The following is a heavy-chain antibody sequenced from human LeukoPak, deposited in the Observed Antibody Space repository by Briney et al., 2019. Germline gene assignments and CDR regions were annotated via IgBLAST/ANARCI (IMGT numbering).Heavy chain of an antibody. V-gene: IGHV4-39*07. Sequence: KASETLSLTCTVSGGSISSSSYYWGWIRQPPGKGLEWIGSIYYSGSTYYNPSLKSRVTISVDTSKNQFSLKLSSVTAADTAVYYCARAGNWVSKNDYWGQGTLVTVSS. J-gene: IGHJ4*02. CDR2: IYYSGST. D-gene: IGHD7-27*01. CDR1: GGSISSSSYY. CDR3: ARAGNWVSKNDY.